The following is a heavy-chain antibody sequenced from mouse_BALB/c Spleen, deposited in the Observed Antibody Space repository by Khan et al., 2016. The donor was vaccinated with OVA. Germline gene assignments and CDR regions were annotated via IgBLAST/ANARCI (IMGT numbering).Heavy chain of an antibody. CDR3: TRHGYVAWFTY. CDR2: IDPFSGDT. Sequence: VQLQQSGPELMKPGASVKISCKASGYSFTTYYIHWVLQSHGKSLDWIGYIDPFSGDTTYNQKFKGKATLTVDKSSSTAYIHLNNLTSEDSAVYYGTRHGYVAWFTYWGQGTLVTGSA. V-gene: IGHV1S135*01. CDR1: GYSFTTYY. J-gene: IGHJ3*01. D-gene: IGHD2-2*01.